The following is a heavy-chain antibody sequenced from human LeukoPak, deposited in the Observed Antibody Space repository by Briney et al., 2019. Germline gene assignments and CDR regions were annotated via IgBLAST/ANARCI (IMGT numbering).Heavy chain of an antibody. D-gene: IGHD2-2*01. Sequence: GASXXVSCKASGGTFSSYTISWVRQAPGQGLEWMGRIIPILGIANYAQKFQGRVTITADKSTSTAYMELSSLRSEDTAVYYCARGRRTIIVVPAAINGMGAFDIWGQGTMVTVSS. V-gene: IGHV1-69*02. CDR1: GGTFSSYT. CDR3: ARGRRTIIVVPAAINGMGAFDI. J-gene: IGHJ3*02. CDR2: IIPILGIA.